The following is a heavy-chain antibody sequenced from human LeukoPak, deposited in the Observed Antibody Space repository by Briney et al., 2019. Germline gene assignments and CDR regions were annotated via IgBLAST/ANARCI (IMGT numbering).Heavy chain of an antibody. CDR3: TRDPRHFDS. D-gene: IGHD6-6*01. V-gene: IGHV3-11*04. CDR1: GFTFSDSY. CDR2: ISGSGHDI. Sequence: GGSLRLSRAASGFTFSDSYMTWVRQAPGKGVEWVAYISGSGHDINYSDSVKGRFTISRDNAKNSLYLQMSSLRVEDTAVYYCTRDPRHFDSCGQGTLVTVSS. J-gene: IGHJ5*01.